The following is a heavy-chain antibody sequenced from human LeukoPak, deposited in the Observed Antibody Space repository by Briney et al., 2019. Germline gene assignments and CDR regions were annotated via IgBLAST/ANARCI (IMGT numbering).Heavy chain of an antibody. D-gene: IGHD1-1*01. J-gene: IGHJ4*02. Sequence: GGSLRLSCAASGFTFSDRYMDWVRQAPGKGLEWVGRIRNKVNSYSTEYAASVKGKFTISKDDSQNSIYLQMNCLKTEDTAVYYCAREAPYKYYFDYWGQGTLVTVSS. CDR1: GFTFSDRY. CDR3: AREAPYKYYFDY. CDR2: IRNKVNSYST. V-gene: IGHV3-72*01.